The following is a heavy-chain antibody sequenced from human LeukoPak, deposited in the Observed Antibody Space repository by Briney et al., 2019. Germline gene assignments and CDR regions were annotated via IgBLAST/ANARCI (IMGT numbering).Heavy chain of an antibody. CDR3: ARDPQVGATLGDY. CDR1: GFTFDGYT. V-gene: IGHV3-21*01. D-gene: IGHD1-26*01. CDR2: ISTMSNYI. J-gene: IGHJ4*02. Sequence: GRSLRLSCAASGFTFDGYTMHWVRQAPGKGLEWVSSISTMSNYIFYGDSVKGRFTISRDNAKNSVYLQMNSLRAEDTAVYYCARDPQVGATLGDYWGQGTLVTVSS.